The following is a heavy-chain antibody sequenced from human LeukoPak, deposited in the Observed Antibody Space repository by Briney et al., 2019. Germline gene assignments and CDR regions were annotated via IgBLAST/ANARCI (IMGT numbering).Heavy chain of an antibody. CDR3: ARDRNYDILTGPMGYYYYGMDV. V-gene: IGHV1-69*06. D-gene: IGHD3-9*01. CDR2: IIPIFGTA. J-gene: IGHJ6*04. CDR1: GGTFSSYA. Sequence: ASVKVSCKASGGTFSSYAISWVRQAHGQGLERMGGIIPIFGTANYAQKFQGRVTITADKSTSTAYMELSSLRSEDTAVYYCARDRNYDILTGPMGYYYYGMDVWGKGTTVTVSS.